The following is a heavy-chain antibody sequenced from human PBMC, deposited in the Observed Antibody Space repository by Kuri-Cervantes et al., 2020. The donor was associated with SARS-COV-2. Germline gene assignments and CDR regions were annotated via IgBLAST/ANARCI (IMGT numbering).Heavy chain of an antibody. CDR3: ARSLLGPAAKSSYWFDP. Sequence: GGSLRLSCAASGFTFSGHWIHWVRQAPGKGLAWVSRINPDGSYTNNADSVKGRFTLSRDNAKNMLFLQMNGLRAEDTAVYYCARSLLGPAAKSSYWFDPWGRGTLVTVSS. V-gene: IGHV3-74*01. D-gene: IGHD2-2*01. J-gene: IGHJ5*02. CDR2: INPDGSYT. CDR1: GFTFSGHW.